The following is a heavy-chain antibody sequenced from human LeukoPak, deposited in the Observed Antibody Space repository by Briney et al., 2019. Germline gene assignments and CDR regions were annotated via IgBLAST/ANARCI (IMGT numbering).Heavy chain of an antibody. Sequence: SGGSLRLSCAASGFTFSSYEMNWVRQAPGKGLEWVGRIKSKSDGGTADYAAVVKARFIISRDDSKDTLYLQMNSLKTEDTGIYYCAEFNTRDAFEIWGQGTMVTVSS. CDR3: AEFNTRDAFEI. V-gene: IGHV3-15*01. CDR1: GFTFSSYE. J-gene: IGHJ3*02. CDR2: IKSKSDGGTA. D-gene: IGHD1-26*01.